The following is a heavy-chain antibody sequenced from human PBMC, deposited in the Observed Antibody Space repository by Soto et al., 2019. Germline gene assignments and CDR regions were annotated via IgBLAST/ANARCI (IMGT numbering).Heavy chain of an antibody. V-gene: IGHV1-69*08. CDR1: GGTFSSHT. D-gene: IGHD4-17*01. CDR2: IIPALGTA. Sequence: QAQLVQSGAEVKKPGSSVKVSCKASGGTFSSHTFSWVRQAPGQGLEWMGRIIPALGTATYAQKFQGRVTNPAEESATTVYMELNSLRSEDTAVYYCARPDFGDYWYFDLWGRGTLVTVSS. J-gene: IGHJ2*01. CDR3: ARPDFGDYWYFDL.